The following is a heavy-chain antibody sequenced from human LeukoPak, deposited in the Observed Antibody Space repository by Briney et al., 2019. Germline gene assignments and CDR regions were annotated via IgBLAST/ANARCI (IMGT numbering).Heavy chain of an antibody. CDR3: ARVAHGSGMGYFDY. CDR2: INWNGGST. CDR1: GFTFDDYG. Sequence: PGGSLRLSCAASGFTFDDYGMSWVRQAPGKGLEWVSGINWNGGSTGYADSVKGRFTISRDNAKNSLYLQMNSLRAEDTALYHCARVAHGSGMGYFDYWGQGTLVTVSS. D-gene: IGHD3-10*01. J-gene: IGHJ4*02. V-gene: IGHV3-20*01.